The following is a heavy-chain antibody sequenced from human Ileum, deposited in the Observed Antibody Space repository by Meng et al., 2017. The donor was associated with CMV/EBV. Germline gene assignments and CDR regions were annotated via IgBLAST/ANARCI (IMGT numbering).Heavy chain of an antibody. D-gene: IGHD6-13*01. CDR3: VRLTGNSWLDY. Sequence: HVHVQQAVPGLVKTSQSPILSCAIPGDSVSSTSVTWNWIRQSPSRGLEWLGRTYYRSKWFNDYALSERGRITINPDISKNQLSQQLYSMTPEDTAVYYCVRLTGNSWLDYWGRGTLVTVSS. CDR1: GDSVSSTSVT. V-gene: IGHV6-1*01. CDR2: TYYRSKWFN. J-gene: IGHJ4*02.